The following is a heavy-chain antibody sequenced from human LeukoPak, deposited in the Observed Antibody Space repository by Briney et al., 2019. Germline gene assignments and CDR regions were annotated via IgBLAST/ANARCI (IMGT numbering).Heavy chain of an antibody. CDR1: GFTVSSNY. Sequence: GGSLRLSCAASGFTVSSNYMSWVRQAPGKGLEWVSVIYSGGSTYYADSVKGRLTISRDNSKNTLYLQMNSLRAEDTAVYYCARVKDEDCSSTSCYRYYYYYYMDVWGKGTTVTVSS. D-gene: IGHD2-2*01. CDR3: ARVKDEDCSSTSCYRYYYYYYMDV. V-gene: IGHV3-53*01. J-gene: IGHJ6*03. CDR2: IYSGGST.